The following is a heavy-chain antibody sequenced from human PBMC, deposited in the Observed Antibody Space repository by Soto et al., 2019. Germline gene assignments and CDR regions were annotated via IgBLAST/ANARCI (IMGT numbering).Heavy chain of an antibody. J-gene: IGHJ4*02. V-gene: IGHV4-34*01. CDR1: GGSFSGYY. D-gene: IGHD6-19*01. CDR3: ARVSWYSSGSLDY. Sequence: SETLSLTCAVYGGSFSGYYWSWIRQPPGRGLEWIGEINHSGSTNYNPSLKSRVTISVDTSKNQFSLKLSSVTAADTAVYYCARVSWYSSGSLDYWGQGTLVTVSS. CDR2: INHSGST.